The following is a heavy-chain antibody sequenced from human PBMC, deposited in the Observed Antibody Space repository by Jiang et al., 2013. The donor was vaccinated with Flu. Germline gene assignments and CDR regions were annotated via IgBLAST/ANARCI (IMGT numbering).Heavy chain of an antibody. Sequence: VISYDGSNKYYADSVKGRFTISRDNSKNTLYLQMNSLRAEDTAVYYCAKSSGYSSSYGMDVWGQGTTVTVSS. CDR3: AKSSGYSSSYGMDV. J-gene: IGHJ6*02. CDR2: ISYDGSNK. V-gene: IGHV3-30*18. D-gene: IGHD6-13*01.